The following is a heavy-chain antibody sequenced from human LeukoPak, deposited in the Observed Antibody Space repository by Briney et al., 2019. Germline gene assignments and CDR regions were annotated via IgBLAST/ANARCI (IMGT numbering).Heavy chain of an antibody. J-gene: IGHJ2*01. CDR2: IYSSGST. V-gene: IGHV4-4*07. D-gene: IGHD3-10*01. CDR1: GGSITTYY. Sequence: SETLSLTCAVSGGSITTYYWSWIRQPAGKRLEWIGHIYSSGSTDYNPSLKSRVTMSVDTSKNQISLRLTSVTAADTAVYFCARKSPPENYYGSTGSDWYFDLWGRGTLVTVSS. CDR3: ARKSPPENYYGSTGSDWYFDL.